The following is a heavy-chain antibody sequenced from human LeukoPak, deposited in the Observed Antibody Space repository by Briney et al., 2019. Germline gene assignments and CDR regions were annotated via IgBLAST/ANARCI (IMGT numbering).Heavy chain of an antibody. CDR1: GGTFSSYA. J-gene: IGHJ6*03. CDR2: IIPIFGTA. D-gene: IGHD2-8*01. CDR3: ARSPELMVYATTSYYYYYMDV. V-gene: IGHV1-69*05. Sequence: GASVKVSCKASGGTFSSYAISWVRQAPGQGLEWMGGIIPIFGTANYAQKFQGRVTITTDESTSTAYMELSSLRSEDTVVYYCARSPELMVYATTSYYYYYMDVWGKGTTVTVSS.